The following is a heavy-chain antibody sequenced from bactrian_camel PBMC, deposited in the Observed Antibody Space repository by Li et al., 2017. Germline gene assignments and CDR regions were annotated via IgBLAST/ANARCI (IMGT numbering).Heavy chain of an antibody. V-gene: IGHV3S53*01. D-gene: IGHD2*01. CDR2: IGSDRAT. Sequence: VQLVESGGRSVQAGTSLTLSCVLSGDMDDAHCMGWFRQVPGKQREKVALIGSDRATHYSESVQGRFTVSKDSAKNTLFLQMSDLLPEDTAMYYCAAAPGRWYGHQLLLARNYDYWGQGTQVTVS. CDR1: GDMDDAHC. CDR3: AAAPGRWYGHQLLLARNYDY. J-gene: IGHJ4*01.